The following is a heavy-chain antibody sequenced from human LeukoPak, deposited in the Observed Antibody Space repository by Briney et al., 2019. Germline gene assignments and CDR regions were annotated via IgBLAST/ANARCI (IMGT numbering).Heavy chain of an antibody. Sequence: GGSLRLSCAASGFTFSSYWMHWVRQAPGKGLVWVSRINCDGSSTSYADSVKGRFTISRDNAMNTLYLQMNSLRAEDTAVYYCAMVRGYYYHGLDVWGQGTTVTVSS. CDR1: GFTFSSYW. V-gene: IGHV3-74*01. CDR3: AMVRGYYYHGLDV. CDR2: INCDGSST. J-gene: IGHJ6*02. D-gene: IGHD3-10*01.